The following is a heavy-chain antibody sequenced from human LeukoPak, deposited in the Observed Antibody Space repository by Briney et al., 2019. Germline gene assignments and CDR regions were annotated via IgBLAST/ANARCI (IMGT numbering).Heavy chain of an antibody. J-gene: IGHJ4*02. CDR1: GFTFSGYR. V-gene: IGHV3-74*01. CDR2: INTDGSST. Sequence: GALRLSCAASGFTFSGYRMHWVRQAPGKGLVWVSRINTDGSSTSYADSVEGRFTVSRDNAKNTLDLQMNSLRAEDTAIYYCARVAGTKCLDYWGQGTLVTVSS. D-gene: IGHD6-19*01. CDR3: ARVAGTKCLDY.